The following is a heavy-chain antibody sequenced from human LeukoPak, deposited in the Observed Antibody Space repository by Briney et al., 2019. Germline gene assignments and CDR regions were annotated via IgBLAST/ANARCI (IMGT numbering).Heavy chain of an antibody. V-gene: IGHV3-23*01. CDR2: ISGSGGST. Sequence: GGSLRLSCAASGFTFSSYAMSWVRQAPGKGLEWVSAISGSGGSTYYADSVKGRFTISRDNSKNTLYLQMNSLRAEDTAVYYGARETPYYDFWSGYPLDYYYGMDVWGQGTTVTVSS. D-gene: IGHD3-3*01. J-gene: IGHJ6*02. CDR1: GFTFSSYA. CDR3: ARETPYYDFWSGYPLDYYYGMDV.